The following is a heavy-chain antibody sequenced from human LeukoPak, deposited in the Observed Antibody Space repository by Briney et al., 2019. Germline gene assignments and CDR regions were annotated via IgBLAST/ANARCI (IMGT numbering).Heavy chain of an antibody. CDR3: ARAVTYFYGSVTYGWFDP. V-gene: IGHV3-74*01. CDR1: GFTFSSYW. J-gene: IGHJ5*02. Sequence: PGGSLRLSCAASGFTFSSYWMHWVRQTPGKGLVWISRIKSDGSTIYADSVKGRFTISRDNAKNTLYLQMNSLRAEDTAIYYCARAVTYFYGSVTYGWFDPWGQGTLVTVSS. CDR2: IKSDGST. D-gene: IGHD3-10*01.